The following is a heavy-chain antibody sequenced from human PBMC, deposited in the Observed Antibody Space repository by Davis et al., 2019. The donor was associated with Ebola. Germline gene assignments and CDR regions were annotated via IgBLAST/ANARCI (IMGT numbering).Heavy chain of an antibody. D-gene: IGHD2-2*01. V-gene: IGHV5-51*01. CDR1: GYSFTSYW. CDR3: ARHRHLKGDIVVVPAAPHYYYYMDV. Sequence: GESLKISCKGSGYSFTSYWIGWVRQMPGKGLEWMGIIYPGDSDTRYSPSFQGQVTISADKSISTAYLQWSSLKASDTAMYYCARHRHLKGDIVVVPAAPHYYYYMDVWGKGTTVTVSS. CDR2: IYPGDSDT. J-gene: IGHJ6*03.